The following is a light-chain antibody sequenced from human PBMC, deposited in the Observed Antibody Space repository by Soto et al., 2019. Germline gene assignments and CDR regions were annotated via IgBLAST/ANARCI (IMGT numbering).Light chain of an antibody. V-gene: IGKV1-27*01. CDR2: TSS. Sequence: DIQMTQSPSSLSASVGDRVTITCRASQGIGNSLSWYQQKPGKVPKLLIYTSSTLQSGVPSRFSGSGSGTDFTLTISSLQPEYGATYYWQKHDYAPLTFGGGTKVEIK. CDR3: QKHDYAPLT. J-gene: IGKJ4*01. CDR1: QGIGNS.